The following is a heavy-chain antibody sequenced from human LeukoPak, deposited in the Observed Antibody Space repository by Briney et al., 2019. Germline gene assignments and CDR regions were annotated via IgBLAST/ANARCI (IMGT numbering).Heavy chain of an antibody. V-gene: IGHV3-21*01. CDR2: ISSSSSYI. D-gene: IGHD6-6*01. CDR3: ASESITARYYYYGMDV. J-gene: IGHJ6*02. CDR1: GFTFNNYY. Sequence: GGSLRLSCAASGFTFNNYYMSWVRQAPGKGLEWVSSISSSSSYIYYADSVKGRFTISRDNAKNSLYLQMNSLRAEDTAAYYCASESITARYYYYGMDVWGQGTTVTVSS.